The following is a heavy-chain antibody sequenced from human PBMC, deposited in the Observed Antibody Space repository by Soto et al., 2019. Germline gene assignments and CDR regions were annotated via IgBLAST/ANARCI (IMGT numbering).Heavy chain of an antibody. J-gene: IGHJ4*02. CDR2: ISGSGGST. V-gene: IGHV3-23*01. CDR1: GFTFSSYE. D-gene: IGHD3-22*01. Sequence: GALRLSCAASGFTFSSYEMNWFRQAPGKGLEWVSAISGSGGSTYYADSVKGRFTISRDNSKNTLYLQMNSLRAEDTAVYYCAKNVYYYDSSGYYPYYFDYWGQGTLVTVSS. CDR3: AKNVYYYDSSGYYPYYFDY.